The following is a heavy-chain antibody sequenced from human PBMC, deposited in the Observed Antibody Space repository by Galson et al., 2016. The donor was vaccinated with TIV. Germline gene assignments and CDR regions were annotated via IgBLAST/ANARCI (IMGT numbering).Heavy chain of an antibody. Sequence: SVKVSCKASGYTFRKYGISWVRQAPGQGLEWMGWISAYNGNTNYAQKVQDRVTMTTDTSTSTAYMEVRSLRSDDTAIYYCARDFGAYEHITDPFYCYRMDGRGLGTTVTVS. V-gene: IGHV1-18*01. CDR2: ISAYNGNT. CDR1: GYTFRKYG. J-gene: IGHJ6*01. D-gene: IGHD3-16*01. CDR3: ARDFGAYEHITDPFYCYRMDG.